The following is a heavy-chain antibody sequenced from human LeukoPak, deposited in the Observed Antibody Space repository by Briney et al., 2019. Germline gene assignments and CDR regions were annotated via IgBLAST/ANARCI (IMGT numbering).Heavy chain of an antibody. J-gene: IGHJ4*02. Sequence: GESLKISRKGSGYSFTSYWVSWVRQMPGKGLEWMGRIDPSDSYTNYSPSFQGHVTISADKSISTAYLQWSSLKASDTAMYYCARHKSRYSSSSDYWGQGTLVTVSS. D-gene: IGHD6-6*01. V-gene: IGHV5-10-1*01. CDR2: IDPSDSYT. CDR3: ARHKSRYSSSSDY. CDR1: GYSFTSYW.